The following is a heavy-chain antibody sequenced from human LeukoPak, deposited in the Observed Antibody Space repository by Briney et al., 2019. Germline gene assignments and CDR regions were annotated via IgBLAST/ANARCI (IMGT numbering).Heavy chain of an antibody. D-gene: IGHD3-9*01. CDR1: GFTFSTYS. J-gene: IGHJ4*02. CDR2: INGISDTI. CDR3: ARDKPAGYCVDY. V-gene: IGHV3-48*02. Sequence: GESLRLSCAASGFTFSTYSMNWVRQAPGKGLEWGSYINGISDTIYYADSVKGRFTISRDNAKNSLYLHMNSLRDEDTAVYYCARDKPAGYCVDYWGQGTLVTVSS.